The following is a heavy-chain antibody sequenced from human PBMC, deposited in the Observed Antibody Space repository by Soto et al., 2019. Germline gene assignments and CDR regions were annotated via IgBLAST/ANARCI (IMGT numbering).Heavy chain of an antibody. J-gene: IGHJ4*02. CDR2: IIPILGIA. D-gene: IGHD3-22*01. V-gene: IGHV1-69*02. Sequence: QVQLVQSGAEVKKPGSSVKVSCKASGGTFSSYTINWVRQAPGQGLEWMGGIIPILGIANYAQKFQGRVTITADKSAGTASIEMSSLRSEDTVVYYCARFYRGDDDSCGYTENWGQGTLVTVSS. CDR1: GGTFSSYT. CDR3: ARFYRGDDDSCGYTEN.